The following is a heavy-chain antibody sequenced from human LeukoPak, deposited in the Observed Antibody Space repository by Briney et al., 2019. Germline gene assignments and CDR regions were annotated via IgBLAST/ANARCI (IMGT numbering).Heavy chain of an antibody. CDR2: ISPGGDTI. CDR3: ARRTTVVGPAPFDH. D-gene: IGHD4-23*01. J-gene: IGHJ4*02. CDR1: GFSFSIYA. V-gene: IGHV3-23*01. Sequence: GGSLRLSCAASGFSFSIYAMSWVRQAPGKGLEWVSAISPGGDTIYYLDSVKGRFTISRDNSKNTLCLQMNSLRAEDTAVYYCARRTTVVGPAPFDHWGQGTLVTVSS.